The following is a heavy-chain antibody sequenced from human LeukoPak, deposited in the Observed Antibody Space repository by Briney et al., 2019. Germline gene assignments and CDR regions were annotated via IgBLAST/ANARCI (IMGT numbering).Heavy chain of an antibody. V-gene: IGHV4-59*01. CDR3: ARGGYCSSTSCYGDDAFDI. J-gene: IGHJ3*02. CDR2: INYSGST. CDR1: GFTISNYY. Sequence: SETLSLTCTASGFTISNYYWSWLRQPPGKGLEWIGYINYSGSTNYYASLKSRVSISVDTTKKQFSLKLSSVTAAETVMYYCARGGYCSSTSCYGDDAFDIWGQGTMVTVSS. D-gene: IGHD2-2*01.